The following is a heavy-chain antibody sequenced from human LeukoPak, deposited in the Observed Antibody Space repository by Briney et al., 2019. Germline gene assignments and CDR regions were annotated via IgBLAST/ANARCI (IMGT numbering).Heavy chain of an antibody. V-gene: IGHV4-38-2*01. CDR2: IYHSGST. CDR1: GYTISSGYY. J-gene: IGHJ4*02. CDR3: QRGYSYGSFDY. Sequence: SETLSLTCAVSGYTISSGYYWGWIRQPPGKGLEWIGSIYHSGSTYYNPSLKSRVTISVDTSKNQFSLKLSSVTAADTAVYYCQRGYSYGSFDYWGQGTLVTVSS. D-gene: IGHD5-18*01.